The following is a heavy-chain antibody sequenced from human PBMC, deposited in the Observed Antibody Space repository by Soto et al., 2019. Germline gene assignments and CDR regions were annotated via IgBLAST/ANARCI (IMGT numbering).Heavy chain of an antibody. D-gene: IGHD4-17*01. CDR1: GYTFINYY. CDR3: ARQLSYGDLNWFDP. J-gene: IGHJ5*02. Sequence: ASVKVSCKASGYTFINYYIHWVRQAPGQGLEWMGRINPIFGTANYAQKFQGRVTMTADESTSTAYMELSSLRSEDTAVYYCARQLSYGDLNWFDPWGQG. CDR2: INPIFGTA. V-gene: IGHV1-69*13.